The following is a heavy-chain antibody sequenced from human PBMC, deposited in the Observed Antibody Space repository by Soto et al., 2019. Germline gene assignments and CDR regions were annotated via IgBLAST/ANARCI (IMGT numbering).Heavy chain of an antibody. CDR2: ISSSSSTI. CDR1: GFTFSSYS. V-gene: IGHV3-48*02. J-gene: IGHJ6*02. CDR3: AXVASVAGSYYYYYGMDV. Sequence: GGSLRLSCAASGFTFSSYSMNWVRQAPGKGLEWVSYISSSSSTIYYADSVKGRFTISRDNAKNSLYLQMNSLRDXDXAXYYXAXVASVAGSYYYYYGMDVWGQGTTVTVSS. D-gene: IGHD6-19*01.